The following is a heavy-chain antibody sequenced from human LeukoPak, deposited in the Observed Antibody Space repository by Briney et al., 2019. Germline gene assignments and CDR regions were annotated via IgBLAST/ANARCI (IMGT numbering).Heavy chain of an antibody. CDR3: ARNMDYYYGMDV. V-gene: IGHV3-21*01. CDR1: GFTFSSYS. D-gene: IGHD2/OR15-2a*01. Sequence: GGSLRLSCAASGFTFSSYSMNWVRQAPGKGLEWVSSISSSSSYIYYADSVKGRFTISRDNAKNSLYLQMNSLRAEDTAVYYCARNMDYYYGMDVWGQGTTVTVSS. CDR2: ISSSSSYI. J-gene: IGHJ6*02.